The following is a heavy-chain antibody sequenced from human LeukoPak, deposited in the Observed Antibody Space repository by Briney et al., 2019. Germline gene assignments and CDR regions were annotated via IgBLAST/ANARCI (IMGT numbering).Heavy chain of an antibody. CDR1: GFTFSSYA. D-gene: IGHD3-10*01. Sequence: GGSLRLSCAASGFTFSSYAMHWVRQAPGKGLEWVAVISYDGGNKYYADSVKGRFTISRDNSKNTLYLQMNSLRAEDTAVYYCARGTVDGVLLWFGERGDWGQGTLVTVSS. V-gene: IGHV3-30*04. CDR3: ARGTVDGVLLWFGERGD. J-gene: IGHJ4*02. CDR2: ISYDGGNK.